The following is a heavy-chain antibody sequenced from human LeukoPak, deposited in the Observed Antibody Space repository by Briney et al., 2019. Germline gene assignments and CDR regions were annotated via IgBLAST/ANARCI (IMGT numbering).Heavy chain of an antibody. CDR3: AKDNYDGDSNGYDY. V-gene: IGHV3-30*18. D-gene: IGHD4-23*01. Sequence: PGGSLRLSCAASGFTFSTHGMHWVRQAPGKGLEWVTVISYDGSNKYYADSVKGRFTISRDNSKNTLYLQMNSLRAEDTAVYYCAKDNYDGDSNGYDYWGQGTLVTVSS. J-gene: IGHJ4*02. CDR1: GFTFSTHG. CDR2: ISYDGSNK.